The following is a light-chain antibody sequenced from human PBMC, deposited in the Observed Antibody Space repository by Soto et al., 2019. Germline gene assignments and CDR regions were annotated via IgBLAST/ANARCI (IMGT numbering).Light chain of an antibody. CDR2: GAP. V-gene: IGKV3-15*01. Sequence: EIVMTQSPATLSVSPGERATLSCRASQSVSSNLAWYQQKPGQAPRLLIYGAPSRATGIPVTFSGCGSGTEFTLTISSLQSEELAVYDCQQYNNWPLTVGPGTRLEIK. CDR3: QQYNNWPLT. J-gene: IGKJ5*01. CDR1: QSVSSN.